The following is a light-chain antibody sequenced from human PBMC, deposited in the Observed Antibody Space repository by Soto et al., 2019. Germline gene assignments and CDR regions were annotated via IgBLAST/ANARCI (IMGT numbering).Light chain of an antibody. CDR2: LGS. Sequence: DIVMTQSPLSLPVTPGEPASISCRSSQSLLQSNGYKYLDWYLQKPGQSPQLLIYLGSNRASGVPDRLSGSGSGTDVTLKISRVEAEDVGIYYCMQALQTPWTFGQGTKVEIK. CDR3: MQALQTPWT. CDR1: QSLLQSNGYKY. V-gene: IGKV2-28*01. J-gene: IGKJ1*01.